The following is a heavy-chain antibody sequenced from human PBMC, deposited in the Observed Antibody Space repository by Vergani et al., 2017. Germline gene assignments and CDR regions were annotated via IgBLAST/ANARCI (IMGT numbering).Heavy chain of an antibody. CDR2: ISYDGNKK. CDR1: GFTFCSYA. Sequence: QVQLLESGGGVVQPGRSLRLSCAASGFTFCSYAMYWVRQAPGKGLEWVAVISYDGNKKYYADSVRGRFTISRDNSENTPYLQMNSMRAEDTAVYYCAKVEYRIAVAGGCDYWGQGTLVTVSS. D-gene: IGHD6-19*01. CDR3: AKVEYRIAVAGGCDY. J-gene: IGHJ4*02. V-gene: IGHV3-30-3*01.